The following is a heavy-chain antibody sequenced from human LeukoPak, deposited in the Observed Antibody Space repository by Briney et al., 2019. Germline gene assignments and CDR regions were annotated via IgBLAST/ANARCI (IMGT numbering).Heavy chain of an antibody. J-gene: IGHJ6*02. CDR2: ISSSGSTI. CDR3: ARGGRVVIRSFYYYGMDV. CDR1: GFTFSDYY. V-gene: IGHV3-11*01. Sequence: MTGGSLRLSCAASGFTFSDYYMSWIRQAPGKGLEWVSYISSSGSTIYYADSVKGRFTISRDNAKNSLYLQMNSLRAEDTAVYYCARGGRVVIRSFYYYGMDVWGQGTTVTVSS. D-gene: IGHD3-3*01.